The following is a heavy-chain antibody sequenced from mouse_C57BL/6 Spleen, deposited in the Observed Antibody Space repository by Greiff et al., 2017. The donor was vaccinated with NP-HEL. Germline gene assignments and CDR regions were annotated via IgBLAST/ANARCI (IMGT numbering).Heavy chain of an antibody. D-gene: IGHD1-1*01. Sequence: VQLVESGAELVKPGASVKLSCKASGYTFTEYTIHWVKQRSGQGLEWIGWFYPGSGSIKYNEKFKDKATLTADKSSSTVYMELSRLTSEDSAVYFCARHGEGHPITTVVADYAMDYWGQGTSVTVSS. CDR1: GYTFTEYT. J-gene: IGHJ4*01. CDR3: ARHGEGHPITTVVADYAMDY. V-gene: IGHV1-62-2*01. CDR2: FYPGSGSI.